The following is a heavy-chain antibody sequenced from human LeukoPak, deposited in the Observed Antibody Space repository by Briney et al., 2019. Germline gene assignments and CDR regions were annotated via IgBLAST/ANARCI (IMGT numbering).Heavy chain of an antibody. CDR3: ARVTLPTYYNGSGSYYNPAFDY. CDR2: INHSVST. CDR1: GGSVSRYY. D-gene: IGHD3-10*01. V-gene: IGHV4-34*01. Sequence: ASESLSLACAVYGGSVSRYYWGWIRQPPGKGLEWIGEINHSVSTNYNPSLKSRATISVDTSKTQFSLKLSSVTAADTAVYYCARVTLPTYYNGSGSYYNPAFDYWGQGTLVTVSS. J-gene: IGHJ4*02.